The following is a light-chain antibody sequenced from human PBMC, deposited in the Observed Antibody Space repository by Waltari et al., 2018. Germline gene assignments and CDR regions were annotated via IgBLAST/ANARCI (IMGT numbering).Light chain of an antibody. Sequence: QSALTQPASVSGSPGQSITISCTGTSSDVGAYNYVSWYQQHPGQAPKLMIYDVTSRPSGVSKPFSGSKSGNTASLTISGLQAEDEADYYCSSYTSSSTPLVFGGGTKLTVL. CDR1: SSDVGAYNY. CDR3: SSYTSSSTPLV. CDR2: DVT. J-gene: IGLJ2*01. V-gene: IGLV2-14*03.